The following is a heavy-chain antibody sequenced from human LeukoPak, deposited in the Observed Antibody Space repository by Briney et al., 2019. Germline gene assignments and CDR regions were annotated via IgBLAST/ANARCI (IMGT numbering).Heavy chain of an antibody. CDR2: IKQDGSEK. J-gene: IGHJ5*02. CDR3: VASVNLERRS. CDR1: GFTFSSYW. Sequence: PGGSLRLSCAASGFTFSSYWMSWVRQAPGKGLEWVANIKQDGSEKYYVDSVKGRFTISRDNAKNSLYLQMNGLRAEDTAVYYCVASVNLERRSWGQGTLVTVSS. D-gene: IGHD1-1*01. V-gene: IGHV3-7*01.